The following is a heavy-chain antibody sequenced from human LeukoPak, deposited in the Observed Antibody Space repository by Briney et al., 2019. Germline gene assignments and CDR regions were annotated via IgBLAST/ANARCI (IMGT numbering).Heavy chain of an antibody. Sequence: GGSLRLSCAASGFTFSNHAMNWVRQAPGKGLEWVSIISGSGYGPVTYYADSVKGRFTISRDDSKNTLYLQMNRLRAEDAAVYYCAKTSVGEGRIIASGYFDNWGQGTLVTVSS. V-gene: IGHV3-23*01. CDR3: AKTSVGEGRIIASGYFDN. J-gene: IGHJ4*02. D-gene: IGHD2-15*01. CDR1: GFTFSNHA. CDR2: ISGSGYGPVT.